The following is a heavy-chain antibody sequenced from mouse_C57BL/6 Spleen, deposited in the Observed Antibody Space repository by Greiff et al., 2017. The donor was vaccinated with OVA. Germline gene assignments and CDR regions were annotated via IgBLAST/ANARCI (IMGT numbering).Heavy chain of an antibody. J-gene: IGHJ1*03. V-gene: IGHV7-3*01. CDR3: ARVATRYFDV. CDR1: GFTFTDYY. D-gene: IGHD1-1*01. Sequence: EVKLMESGGGLVQPGGSLSLSCAASGFTFTDYYMSWVRQPPGKALEWLGFIRNKANGYTTEYSASVKGRFTISRDNSQSILYLQMNALRAEDSATYYCARVATRYFDVWGTGTTVTVSS. CDR2: IRNKANGYTT.